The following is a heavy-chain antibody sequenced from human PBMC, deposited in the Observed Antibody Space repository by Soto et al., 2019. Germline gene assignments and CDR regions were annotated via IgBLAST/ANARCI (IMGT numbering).Heavy chain of an antibody. J-gene: IGHJ4*02. CDR1: GFTFSDYY. D-gene: IGHD3-10*01. Sequence: SLRLSCAASGFTFSDYYMSWIRQAPGKGLVWVSYISSSSSYTNYADSVKGRFTISRDNAKNSLYLQMNSLRAEDTAVYYCTKETRGSFDYWGRGTLVTVSS. CDR2: ISSSSSYT. V-gene: IGHV3-11*03. CDR3: TKETRGSFDY.